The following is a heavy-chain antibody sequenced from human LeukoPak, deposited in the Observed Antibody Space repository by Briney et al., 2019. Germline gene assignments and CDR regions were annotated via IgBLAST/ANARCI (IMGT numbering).Heavy chain of an antibody. CDR1: GFTFSSYA. CDR2: ISYDGSNK. Sequence: GGSLRLSCAASGFTFSSYAMHWVRQAPGKGLEWVAVISYDGSNKYYADSVKGRFTISRDNSKNTLYLQMNSLRAEDTAVYYCARAQIGYEFRYSFDSWGKGPLVTVSS. V-gene: IGHV3-30*04. CDR3: ARAQIGYEFRYSFDS. D-gene: IGHD2-2*01. J-gene: IGHJ4*02.